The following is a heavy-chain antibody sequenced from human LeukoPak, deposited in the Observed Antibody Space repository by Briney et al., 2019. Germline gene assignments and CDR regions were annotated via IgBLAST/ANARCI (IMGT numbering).Heavy chain of an antibody. CDR1: GFTVSSNY. Sequence: GGSLRLSCAASGFTVSSNYMSWVRQAPGKGLEWVSILYSGGTTYYPDSVKGRFTISRDNSKNTLYLQMNSLRAVDTAVYYCAKVSGDCSGGSCYLTIWGQGTMVTVSS. D-gene: IGHD2-15*01. CDR2: LYSGGTT. CDR3: AKVSGDCSGGSCYLTI. J-gene: IGHJ3*02. V-gene: IGHV3-66*01.